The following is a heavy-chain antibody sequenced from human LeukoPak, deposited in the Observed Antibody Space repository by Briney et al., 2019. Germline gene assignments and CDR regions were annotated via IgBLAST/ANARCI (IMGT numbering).Heavy chain of an antibody. V-gene: IGHV3-23*01. D-gene: IGHD2-2*01. CDR3: VKDGTIVGVPAFVY. CDR1: GFTFSSHA. CDR2: ISGSGGSI. Sequence: GGSLRLPCAASGFTFSSHAMSWVRQAPGKGLEWVSAISGSGGSIYHADSVKGRFTISRDNSKNTLYLQMNSLRAEDTAVYYCVKDGTIVGVPAFVYWGQGTLVTVSS. J-gene: IGHJ4*02.